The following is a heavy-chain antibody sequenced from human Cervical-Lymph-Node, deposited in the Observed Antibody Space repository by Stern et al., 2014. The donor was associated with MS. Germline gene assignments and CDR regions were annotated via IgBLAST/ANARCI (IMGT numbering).Heavy chain of an antibody. D-gene: IGHD3-10*01. CDR1: GLTFSDYS. CDR3: ARHHRPSRRSSTYYYYAMDV. CDR2: INSRSDYT. J-gene: IGHJ6*02. Sequence: EVQLVESGGGLVKPGGSLRLSCAASGLTFSDYSMNWVRQSPGKGLEWVSSINSRSDYTYYADSVKGRFTISRDTGKNSLYLQMNSLRAEDTAVYYCARHHRPSRRSSTYYYYAMDVWGQGTTVTVSS. V-gene: IGHV3-21*01.